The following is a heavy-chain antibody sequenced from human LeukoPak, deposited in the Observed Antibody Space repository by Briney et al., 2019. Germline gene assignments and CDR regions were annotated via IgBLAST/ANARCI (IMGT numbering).Heavy chain of an antibody. CDR2: IIPIFGTA. CDR3: ATGLYGSGSLDY. D-gene: IGHD3-10*01. J-gene: IGHJ4*02. CDR1: GGTFSSYA. V-gene: IGHV1-69*05. Sequence: SVKVSCKASGGTFSSYAISWVRQAPGQGLEWMGGIIPIFGTANYAQKFQGRVTITTDESTSTAYMELSSLSSEDTAVYYCATGLYGSGSLDYWGPGTLVTVSS.